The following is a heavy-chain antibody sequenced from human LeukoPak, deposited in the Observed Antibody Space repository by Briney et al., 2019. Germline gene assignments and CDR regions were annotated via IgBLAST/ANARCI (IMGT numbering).Heavy chain of an antibody. D-gene: IGHD2-15*01. Sequence: SETLSLTCAVYGGSFSGYYWSWIRQPPGKGLEWIGEINHSGSTNYNPSLKSRVTISVDTSKNQFSLKLSSVTAADTAVYYCARVLYPRRYCSGGSCSKPFDYWGQGTLVTVSS. V-gene: IGHV4-34*01. J-gene: IGHJ4*02. CDR3: ARVLYPRRYCSGGSCSKPFDY. CDR2: INHSGST. CDR1: GGSFSGYY.